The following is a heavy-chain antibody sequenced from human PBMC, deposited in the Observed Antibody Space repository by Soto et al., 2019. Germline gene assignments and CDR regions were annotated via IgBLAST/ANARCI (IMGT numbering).Heavy chain of an antibody. CDR2: IWYDGSHK. CDR1: GFTFSNYG. CDR3: ARDDFIAVTGARTFDY. Sequence: QVQLVESGGGVVQPGRSLRLSCAASGFTFSNYGMHWVRQAPGKGLEWVASIWYDGSHKFYADSVKGRFTISRDNSENTLYLQMNSLRAGDTAVYYCARDDFIAVTGARTFDYWGQGSLVTVSS. V-gene: IGHV3-33*01. D-gene: IGHD6-19*01. J-gene: IGHJ4*02.